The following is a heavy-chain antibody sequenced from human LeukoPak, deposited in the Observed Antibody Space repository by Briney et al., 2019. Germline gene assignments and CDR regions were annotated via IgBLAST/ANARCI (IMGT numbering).Heavy chain of an antibody. CDR1: GFTFSDSA. CDR3: AKEHSSGWYYFDY. V-gene: IGHV3-73*01. D-gene: IGHD6-19*01. CDR2: IRSKGNSYAT. Sequence: GGSLRLSCAASGFTFSDSAMHWVRQASGKGLEWVGRIRSKGNSYATAYAASVKGRFTISRDDSKNTAYLQMNSLKTEDTAVYYCAKEHSSGWYYFDYWGQGTLVTVSS. J-gene: IGHJ4*02.